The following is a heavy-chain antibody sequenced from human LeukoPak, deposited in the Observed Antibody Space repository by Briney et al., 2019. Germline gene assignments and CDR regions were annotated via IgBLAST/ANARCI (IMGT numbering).Heavy chain of an antibody. CDR1: GDSVSIYY. CDR2: IYYRGNT. CDR3: ARAGNNWSFDY. J-gene: IGHJ4*02. Sequence: SETLSLTCTVSGDSVSIYYWSWIRQPPGQGLEWIGYIYYRGNTNYNPSLKSRVTMAVDTSKNQFSLKVSSVTAADTAVYYCARAGNNWSFDYWGQGTLVTVSS. V-gene: IGHV4-59*02. D-gene: IGHD1-1*01.